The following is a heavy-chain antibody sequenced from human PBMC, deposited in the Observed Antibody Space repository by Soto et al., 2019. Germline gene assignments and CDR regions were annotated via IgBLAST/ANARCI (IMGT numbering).Heavy chain of an antibody. J-gene: IGHJ6*03. V-gene: IGHV4-34*01. D-gene: IGHD5-12*01. CDR1: GGSFSGYY. Sequence: PSETLSLTCAVYGGSFSGYYWSWIRQPPGKGLEWIGEINHSGSTNYNPSLESRVTISVDTSKNQFSLKLSSVTAADTAVYYCARGRNHVDIVATTFYYYYYMDVWGKGTTVTVSS. CDR2: INHSGST. CDR3: ARGRNHVDIVATTFYYYYYMDV.